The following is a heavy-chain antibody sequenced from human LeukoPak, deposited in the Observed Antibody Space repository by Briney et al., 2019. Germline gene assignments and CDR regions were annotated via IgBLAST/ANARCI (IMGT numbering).Heavy chain of an antibody. CDR3: ARGAYSSSWNCEH. CDR2: ITSSGSYI. J-gene: IGHJ1*01. CDR1: GFTFSSYT. D-gene: IGHD6-13*01. V-gene: IGHV3-21*01. Sequence: PGGSLRLSCAASGFTFSSYTMNWVRQAPGKGLEWVSSITSSGSYIYYADSVKGRFTISRDNAKNSLYLQMNSLSVEDTAVYYCARGAYSSSWNCEHWGQGTLVTVSS.